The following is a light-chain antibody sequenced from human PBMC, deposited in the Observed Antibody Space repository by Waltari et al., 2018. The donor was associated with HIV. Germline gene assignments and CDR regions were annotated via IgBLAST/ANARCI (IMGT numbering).Light chain of an antibody. Sequence: QSALTQPASVSGSPGQPITISCTGTSSDVGGYNHVSWYQQHPGKAPKLLIYEVSNRPSGVSNRFSGSKSGNTASLTISGLQAEDEADYYFSSYTSSSTPYVVFGGGTKLTVL. J-gene: IGLJ2*01. V-gene: IGLV2-14*01. CDR2: EVS. CDR1: SSDVGGYNH. CDR3: SSYTSSSTPYVV.